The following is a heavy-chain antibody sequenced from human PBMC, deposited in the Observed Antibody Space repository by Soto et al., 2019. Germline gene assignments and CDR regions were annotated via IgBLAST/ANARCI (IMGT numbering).Heavy chain of an antibody. Sequence: QVQLVESGGGVVQPGRSLRLSCAASGFTFSSYGMHWVRQAPGKGLEWVAVISYDGSNKYYADSVKGRFTISRDNSKNTLYRQMNSLRAEDTAVYYCAKDRGYISSWYGYYYYGMDVWGHGTTVPVS. D-gene: IGHD6-13*01. CDR3: AKDRGYISSWYGYYYYGMDV. CDR2: ISYDGSNK. V-gene: IGHV3-30*18. J-gene: IGHJ6*02. CDR1: GFTFSSYG.